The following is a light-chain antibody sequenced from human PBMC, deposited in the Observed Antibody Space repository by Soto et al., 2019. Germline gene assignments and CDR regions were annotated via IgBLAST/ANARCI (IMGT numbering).Light chain of an antibody. CDR2: LNSDGSH. J-gene: IGLJ3*02. Sequence: QYVLTQSPSASASLGASVKLTCTLSSGHSSYAIAWHQQQPEKGPRYLMKLNSDGSHSKGDGIPDRFSGSSSGAERYLTISSRQSEDEADYYCQTWGTVIRVFGGGTKLTDL. V-gene: IGLV4-69*01. CDR3: QTWGTVIRV. CDR1: SGHSSYA.